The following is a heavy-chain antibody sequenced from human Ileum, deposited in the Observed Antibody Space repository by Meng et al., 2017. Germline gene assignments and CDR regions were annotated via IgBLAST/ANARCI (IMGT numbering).Heavy chain of an antibody. CDR1: GIPFSKSG. CDR2: ISSDGSQK. Sequence: GGSLRLFCAASGIPFSKSGMHWVRRGPGEGLEWVTFISSDGSQKYYVDSVKGRFTVSRDNSKNTVFLQMDSLRADDTAVYYCARDKGTTSCDTWGQGTPVTVSS. CDR3: ARDKGTTSCDT. D-gene: IGHD4-17*01. V-gene: IGHV3-33*05. J-gene: IGHJ4*02.